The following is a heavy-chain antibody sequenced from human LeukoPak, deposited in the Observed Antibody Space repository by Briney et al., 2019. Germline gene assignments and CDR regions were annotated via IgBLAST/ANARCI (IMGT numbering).Heavy chain of an antibody. V-gene: IGHV4-39*07. CDR3: ARVSGITMIVVLQSDAFDI. D-gene: IGHD3-22*01. CDR1: GGSISSSSYY. CDR2: IYYSGST. J-gene: IGHJ3*02. Sequence: SETLSLTCTVSGGSISSSSYYWGWIRQPPGKGLEWIGSIYYSGSTYYNPSLKSRVTISVDSPKHQFSLKLSSVTAADTAVYYYARVSGITMIVVLQSDAFDIWGQGTMVTVSS.